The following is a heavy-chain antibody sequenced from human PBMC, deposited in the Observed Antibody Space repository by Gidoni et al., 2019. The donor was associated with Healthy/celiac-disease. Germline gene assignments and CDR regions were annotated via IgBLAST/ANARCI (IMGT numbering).Heavy chain of an antibody. CDR3: ARALYYDSSGYYYGGGYFDL. V-gene: IGHV5-10-1*03. Sequence: EVQLVQSGAEVKKPGESLRISCQGSGYSFTSYWISWVRQMPGKGLEWMGRIDPSDSYTNYSPSFQGHVTISADKSISTAYLQWSSLKASDTAMYYCARALYYDSSGYYYGGGYFDLWGRGTLVTVSS. CDR1: GYSFTSYW. D-gene: IGHD3-22*01. J-gene: IGHJ2*01. CDR2: IDPSDSYT.